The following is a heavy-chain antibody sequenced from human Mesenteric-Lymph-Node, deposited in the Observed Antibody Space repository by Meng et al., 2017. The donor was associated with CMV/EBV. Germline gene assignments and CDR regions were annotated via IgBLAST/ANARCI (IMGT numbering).Heavy chain of an antibody. V-gene: IGHV4-59*01. CDR3: ARRYSSSWYPYYYGMDV. Sequence: SETLSLTCTVSGGSISSYYWSWIRQPPGKGLEWIGYIYYSGSTNYNPSLKSRVTISVDTSKNQFSLKLSSVTAADTAVYYCARRYSSSWYPYYYGMDVWGQGTTVTVSS. CDR1: GGSISSYY. J-gene: IGHJ6*02. CDR2: IYYSGST. D-gene: IGHD6-13*01.